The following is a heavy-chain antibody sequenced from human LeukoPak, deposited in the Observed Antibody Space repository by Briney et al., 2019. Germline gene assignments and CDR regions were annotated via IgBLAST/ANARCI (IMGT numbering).Heavy chain of an antibody. CDR3: ARAPSESGGYYPEYFQH. V-gene: IGHV3-74*01. J-gene: IGHJ1*01. D-gene: IGHD3-22*01. CDR2: IKSDGNT. CDR1: GFTFSSYW. Sequence: GGSLRLSCAASGFTFSSYWMHWVRQAPGKGLVWVSRIKSDGNTNYADSVKGRFTISRDNAKNTVSLQMNSLRAEDTGVYYCARAPSESGGYYPEYFQHWGQGTLVTVSS.